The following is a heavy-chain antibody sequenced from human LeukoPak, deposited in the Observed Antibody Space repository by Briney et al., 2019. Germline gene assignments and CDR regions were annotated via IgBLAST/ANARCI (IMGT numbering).Heavy chain of an antibody. CDR1: GCTFTGYY. J-gene: IGHJ6*03. CDR3: ARGPINPGQYYDFWSGYMDV. V-gene: IGHV1-2*06. Sequence: GASVKVSCKASGCTFTGYYMHWVRQAPGQGLEWMGRINPNSGGTNYAQKFQGRVTMTRDTSISTAYMELSRLRSDDTAVYYCARGPINPGQYYDFWSGYMDVWGKGTTVTVSS. CDR2: INPNSGGT. D-gene: IGHD3-3*01.